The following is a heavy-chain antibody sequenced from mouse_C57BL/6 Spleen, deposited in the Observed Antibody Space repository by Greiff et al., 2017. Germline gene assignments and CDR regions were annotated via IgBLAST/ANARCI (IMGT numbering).Heavy chain of an antibody. V-gene: IGHV1-50*01. CDR2: IDPSDSYT. J-gene: IGHJ2*01. Sequence: QVQLQQPGAELVKPGASVKLSCKASGYTFTSYWMQWVKQRPGQGLEWIGEIDPSDSYTNYNQKFKGKATFTVDTSSSTAYMQLRSLTSGDSAVYYCATFITAVLDYWGQGTTLTVSS. CDR1: GYTFTSYW. CDR3: ATFITAVLDY. D-gene: IGHD1-1*01.